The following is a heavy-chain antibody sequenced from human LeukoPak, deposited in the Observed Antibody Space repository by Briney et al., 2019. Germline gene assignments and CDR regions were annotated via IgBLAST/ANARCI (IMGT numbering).Heavy chain of an antibody. CDR1: GFTFSSYE. CDR3: MGAGRITMVRGVMNGMDV. D-gene: IGHD3-10*01. Sequence: PGGSLRLSCAVSGFTFSSYEMNWVRQAPGKGLEWVSYISSSGSTIYYADSVKGRFTISRDNAKNSLYLQMNSLRAEDTAVYYCMGAGRITMVRGVMNGMDVWGKGTTVTVSS. J-gene: IGHJ6*04. CDR2: ISSSGSTI. V-gene: IGHV3-48*03.